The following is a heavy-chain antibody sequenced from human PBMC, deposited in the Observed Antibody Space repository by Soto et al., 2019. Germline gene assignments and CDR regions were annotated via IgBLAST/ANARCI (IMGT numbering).Heavy chain of an antibody. D-gene: IGHD6-13*01. V-gene: IGHV4-30-4*01. CDR3: ASIARDYYYYGMDV. J-gene: IGHJ6*02. CDR1: GGSISSGDYY. Sequence: TSETLSLTCTVSGGSISSGDYYWSWIRQPPGKGLEWIGYIYYSGSTYYNPSLKSRVTISVDTSKNQFSLKLSSVTAADTAVYYCASIARDYYYYGMDVWGQGTTVTVSS. CDR2: IYYSGST.